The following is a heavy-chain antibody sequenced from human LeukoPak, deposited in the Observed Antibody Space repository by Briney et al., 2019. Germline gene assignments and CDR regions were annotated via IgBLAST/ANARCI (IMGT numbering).Heavy chain of an antibody. CDR1: GFTFSRFE. CDR3: ARDDRYNWNDGWFDP. CDR2: ISSSGSTI. D-gene: IGHD1-20*01. V-gene: IGHV3-48*03. Sequence: VQPGGGLRLSCAASGFTFSRFEKKWVRPGPGKGPGWGSYISSSGSTIYYADSVKGRFTISRDNAKNSLYLQMNSLRAEDTAVYYCARDDRYNWNDGWFDPWGQGTLVTVSS. J-gene: IGHJ5*02.